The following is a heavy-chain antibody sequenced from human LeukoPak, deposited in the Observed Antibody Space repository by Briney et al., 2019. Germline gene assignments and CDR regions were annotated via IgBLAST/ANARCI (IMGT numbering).Heavy chain of an antibody. CDR2: ISRGGNTT. D-gene: IGHD5-12*01. CDR3: ARVRLRSGYDTIDY. Sequence: GGPLRLPCTAWGFPLSRYYVQCLRHAPGMAVVWVADISRGGNTTICAGSEKGRFTISRDNAKNTLYPQMNSLRAEDTAVYYCARVRLRSGYDTIDYWGQGTLVTVSS. V-gene: IGHV3-74*01. J-gene: IGHJ4*02. CDR1: GFPLSRYY.